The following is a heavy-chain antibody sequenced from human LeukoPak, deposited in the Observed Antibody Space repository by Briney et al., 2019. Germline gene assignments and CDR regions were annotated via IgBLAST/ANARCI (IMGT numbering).Heavy chain of an antibody. CDR2: LWYDGSNK. J-gene: IGHJ4*02. V-gene: IGHV3-33*08. Sequence: HPGGSLRLSCAASGFTFSSYAMHWVRQAPGKGLEWVAVLWYDGSNKYYADSVKGRFTISRDNSKNTLYLQMNSLRAVDTAVYYCARVLVLLEYYYDCSGYYGDYWGQGTLVTVSS. CDR3: ARVLVLLEYYYDCSGYYGDY. CDR1: GFTFSSYA. D-gene: IGHD3-22*01.